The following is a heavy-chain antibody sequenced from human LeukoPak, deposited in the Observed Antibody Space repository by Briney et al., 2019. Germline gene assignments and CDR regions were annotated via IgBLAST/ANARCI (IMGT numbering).Heavy chain of an antibody. V-gene: IGHV4-4*07. D-gene: IGHD6-19*01. Sequence: SETLSLTCTVSGGSISGYYWSWIRQPAGKGLGWIGRIYTSGSTNYNPSLKSRVTMSVDTSKDQFSLKLSPVTVADTAVYYCAKYSSGWAHNWFDPWGQGTLVTVSS. CDR3: AKYSSGWAHNWFDP. CDR1: GGSISGYY. J-gene: IGHJ5*02. CDR2: IYTSGST.